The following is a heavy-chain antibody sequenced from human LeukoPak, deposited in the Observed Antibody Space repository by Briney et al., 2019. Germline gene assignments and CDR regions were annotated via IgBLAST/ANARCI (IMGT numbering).Heavy chain of an antibody. CDR2: IYYSGST. D-gene: IGHD3-16*02. V-gene: IGHV4-31*03. CDR1: GGSISSGGYY. Sequence: SQTLSLTCTVSGGSISSGGYYWSWIRQHPGKGLEWIGYIYYSGSTYYNPSLKSRVTISVDTSKNQFSLKLSSVTAADTAVYYCARVRMITFGGVIVRGCYFDYWGQGTLVTVSS. CDR3: ARVRMITFGGVIVRGCYFDY. J-gene: IGHJ4*02.